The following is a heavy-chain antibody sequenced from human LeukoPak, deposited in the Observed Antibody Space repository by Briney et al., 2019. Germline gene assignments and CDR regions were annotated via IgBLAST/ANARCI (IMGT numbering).Heavy chain of an antibody. CDR1: GFTFSSYA. V-gene: IGHV3-23*01. CDR2: ISGSGGST. J-gene: IGHJ3*02. CDR3: ANIVVVTNSAFDI. D-gene: IGHD2-21*02. Sequence: GGSLRLSCAASGFTFSSYAISWVRQAPGKGLEWVSAISGSGGSTYYADSVKGRFTISRDNSKNTLYLQMNSLRAEDTAVYYCANIVVVTNSAFDIWGQGTMVTVSS.